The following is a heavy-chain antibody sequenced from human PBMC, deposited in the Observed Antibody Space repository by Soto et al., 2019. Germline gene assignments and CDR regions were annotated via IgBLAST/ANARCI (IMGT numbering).Heavy chain of an antibody. Sequence: SETLSLTCAVSGGSISSGGYSCSWIRQPPGKGLEWIGYIYHSGSTYYNPSLKSRVTISVDRSKNQFSLKLSSVTAADTAVYYCARATYYYDSSGFGDDAFDIWGQGTMVTVSS. CDR3: ARATYYYDSSGFGDDAFDI. CDR2: IYHSGST. D-gene: IGHD3-22*01. CDR1: GGSISSGGYS. V-gene: IGHV4-30-2*01. J-gene: IGHJ3*02.